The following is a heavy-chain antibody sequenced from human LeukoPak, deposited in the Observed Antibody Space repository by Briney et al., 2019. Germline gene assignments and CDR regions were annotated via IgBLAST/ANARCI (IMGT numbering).Heavy chain of an antibody. CDR2: ISGSGGST. CDR1: GFTFSSYA. V-gene: IGHV3-23*01. Sequence: PGGSLRLSCAASGFTFSSYAMSWVRQAPGKGLEWVSAISGSGGSTYYADSVKGRCTISRDNSKNTLYLQMNSLRAEDTAVYYCAKGPITMVRGVIMKSPYYYGMDVWGQGTTVTVSS. J-gene: IGHJ6*02. CDR3: AKGPITMVRGVIMKSPYYYGMDV. D-gene: IGHD3-10*01.